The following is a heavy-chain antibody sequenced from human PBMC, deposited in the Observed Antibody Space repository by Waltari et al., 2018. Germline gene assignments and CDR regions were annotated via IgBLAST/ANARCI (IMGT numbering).Heavy chain of an antibody. J-gene: IGHJ3*02. V-gene: IGHV1-69-2*01. Sequence: EVQLVQSGAEVKKPGATVKISCKASGYTFTDYYIHWVQPAPGKGLEWMGRVDPEDGETIYAEKFQGRVTITADTSTDTAYMELSSLRSEDTAVYYCATVLVGAPGDAFDIWGQGTMVTVSS. CDR2: VDPEDGET. D-gene: IGHD1-26*01. CDR3: ATVLVGAPGDAFDI. CDR1: GYTFTDYY.